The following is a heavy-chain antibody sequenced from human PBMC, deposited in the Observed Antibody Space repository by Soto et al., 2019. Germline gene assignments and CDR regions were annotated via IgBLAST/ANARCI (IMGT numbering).Heavy chain of an antibody. D-gene: IGHD3-16*02. CDR1: GFTFSTYA. V-gene: IGHV3-23*01. Sequence: GGSLRLSCAASGFTFSTYAMSWVRQAPGEGLEWVSAISGSGGSTYYPDSVKGLFTISRDNSKNTLYLQMNSLRAEDTAVYYCAKKFSGELSSPLHYWGQGMLVTVSS. CDR2: ISGSGGST. J-gene: IGHJ4*02. CDR3: AKKFSGELSSPLHY.